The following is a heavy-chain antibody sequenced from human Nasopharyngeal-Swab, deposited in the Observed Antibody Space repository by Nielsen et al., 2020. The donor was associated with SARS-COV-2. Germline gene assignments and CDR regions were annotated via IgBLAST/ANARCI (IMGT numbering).Heavy chain of an antibody. V-gene: IGHV1-3*01. CDR3: ARDRWRDAFDI. CDR2: INAGNGNT. CDR1: GYTFTSYA. Sequence: ALVKVSCKASGYTFTSYAMHWVRQAPGQRLEWMGWINAGNGNTKYSQKFQGRVTITRDTSASTAYMELSSLRSEDTAVYYCARDRWRDAFDIWGQGTMVTVSS. J-gene: IGHJ3*02. D-gene: IGHD4-23*01.